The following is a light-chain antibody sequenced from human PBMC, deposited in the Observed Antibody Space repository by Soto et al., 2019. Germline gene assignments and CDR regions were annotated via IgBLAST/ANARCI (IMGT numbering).Light chain of an antibody. CDR3: LQHNRYPWT. Sequence: DIQMTQSPSAMSASVGDRVTITCRASQGINNFLAWFQQKPGKVPKRLIFDVSGLQSGVPSRFSGSGSGTEFTLTISSLQPEDFATYYCLQHNRYPWTFGQGTKVDIK. CDR2: DVS. V-gene: IGKV1-17*03. CDR1: QGINNF. J-gene: IGKJ1*01.